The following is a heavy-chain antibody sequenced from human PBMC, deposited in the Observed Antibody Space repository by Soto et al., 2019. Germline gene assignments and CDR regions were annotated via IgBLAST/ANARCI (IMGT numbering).Heavy chain of an antibody. Sequence: GGSLRLSCAASGFTFSSYGMHWVRQAPGKGLEWVAVISYDGSNKYYADSVKGRFTISRDNSKSTLYLQMNSLRAEDTAVYYCAKDQAAAEGGYGMDVWGQGTTVTVSS. D-gene: IGHD6-13*01. CDR1: GFTFSSYG. CDR2: ISYDGSNK. J-gene: IGHJ6*02. V-gene: IGHV3-30*18. CDR3: AKDQAAAEGGYGMDV.